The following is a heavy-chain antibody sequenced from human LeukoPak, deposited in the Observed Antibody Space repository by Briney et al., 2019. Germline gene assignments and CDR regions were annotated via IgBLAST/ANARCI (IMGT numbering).Heavy chain of an antibody. Sequence: VASVKVSCKASGGTFSSYAISWVRQAPGQGLEWMGRIITIFGTANYAQKLQGRVTITTDESTSTAYMELSSLRSEDTAVYYCAIFSVEMATIDAFDIWGQGTMVTVSS. D-gene: IGHD5-24*01. CDR1: GGTFSSYA. V-gene: IGHV1-69*05. J-gene: IGHJ3*02. CDR2: IITIFGTA. CDR3: AIFSVEMATIDAFDI.